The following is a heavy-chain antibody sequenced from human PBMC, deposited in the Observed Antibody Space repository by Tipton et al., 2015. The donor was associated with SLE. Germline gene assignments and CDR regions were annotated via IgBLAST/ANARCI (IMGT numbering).Heavy chain of an antibody. J-gene: IGHJ4*02. V-gene: IGHV4-39*07. CDR3: ASRILRDGLVR. CDR1: GASISKSGYY. D-gene: IGHD5-24*01. CDR2: IYYRGTT. Sequence: GLVKPSETLSLNCSVSGASISKSGYYWAWIRQPPGKGLEWIGSIYYRGTTDYNPSLRSRVTISVDTSKNQFSLKVTSVTGAEPAVYYCASRILRDGLVRWGQGTLVTVSS.